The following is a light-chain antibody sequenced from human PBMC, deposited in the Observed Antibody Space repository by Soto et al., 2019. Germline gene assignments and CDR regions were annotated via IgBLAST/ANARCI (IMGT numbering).Light chain of an antibody. CDR1: QSVSSSY. V-gene: IGKV3-20*01. J-gene: IGKJ5*01. CDR3: QQYGSSPPEIT. CDR2: GAS. Sequence: EIVLTQSPGTLSLSPGERATLSCRASQSVSSSYLAWYQQKPGQAPRLLIYGASSRATGIPDRFSGSGSGPDFSLTISRLEPEDFAVYYCQQYGSSPPEITFGQGTRLEIK.